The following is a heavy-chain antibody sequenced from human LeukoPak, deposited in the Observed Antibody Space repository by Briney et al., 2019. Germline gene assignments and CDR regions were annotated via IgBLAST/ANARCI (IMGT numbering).Heavy chain of an antibody. Sequence: GGSLRLSCAASGFTFDDYAMHWVRQAPGKGLEWVSGISWNSGSIGYADSVKGRFTISRDNAKNSLYLQMNSLRAEDTALYYCAKDTLGYCTNGVCYSFDYWGQGTLVTVSS. V-gene: IGHV3-9*01. D-gene: IGHD2-8*01. J-gene: IGHJ4*02. CDR3: AKDTLGYCTNGVCYSFDY. CDR2: ISWNSGSI. CDR1: GFTFDDYA.